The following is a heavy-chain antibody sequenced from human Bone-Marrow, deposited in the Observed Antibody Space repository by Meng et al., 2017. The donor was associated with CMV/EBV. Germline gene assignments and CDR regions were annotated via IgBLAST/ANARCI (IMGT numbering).Heavy chain of an antibody. Sequence: SETLSLTCAISGDSVSSNSAAWNWIRQSPSRGLEWLGRTYYRSKWYNDYAVSVKSRITINPDTSKNQFSLQLNSVTPEDTAVYYCTRGNAGARMGVVMVTHHHYGMDVWGQGTTVTVSS. D-gene: IGHD3-3*01. V-gene: IGHV6-1*01. J-gene: IGHJ6*02. CDR2: TYYRSKWYN. CDR1: GDSVSSNSAA. CDR3: TRGNAGARMGVVMVTHHHYGMDV.